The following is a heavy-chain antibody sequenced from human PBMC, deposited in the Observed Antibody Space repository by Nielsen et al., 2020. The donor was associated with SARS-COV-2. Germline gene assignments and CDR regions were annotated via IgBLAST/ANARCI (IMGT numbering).Heavy chain of an antibody. J-gene: IGHJ5*02. Sequence: GGSLRLSCAASGFTFSSYGMHWVRQAPGKGLEWVAVISYDGSNKYYADSVKGRFTISRDNSKNTLYLQMNSLRAEDTAVYYCARKAAGNWFDPWGQGTLVTVSS. D-gene: IGHD2-15*01. V-gene: IGHV3-30*03. CDR3: ARKAAGNWFDP. CDR2: ISYDGSNK. CDR1: GFTFSSYG.